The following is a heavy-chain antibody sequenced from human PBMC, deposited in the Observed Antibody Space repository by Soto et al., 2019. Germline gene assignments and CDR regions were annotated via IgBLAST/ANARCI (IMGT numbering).Heavy chain of an antibody. J-gene: IGHJ4*02. CDR2: VSYDGSDK. CDR1: GFTFSTYG. CDR3: IRGPYYGSGTLDY. V-gene: IGHV3-30*03. D-gene: IGHD3-10*01. Sequence: GSLRLSCAASGFTFSTYGMHWVRQAPGKGLEWVAVVSYDGSDKYYADSVKGRFTISRDNSIDTLFLQMTSLRPEDTAVYYCIRGPYYGSGTLDYWGQGTVVTVSS.